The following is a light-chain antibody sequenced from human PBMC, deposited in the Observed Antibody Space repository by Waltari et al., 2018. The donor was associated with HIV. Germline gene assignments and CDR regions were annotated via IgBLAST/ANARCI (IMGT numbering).Light chain of an antibody. Sequence: QSGLTQPPSMSKPLSQPATISCNGYNHTIGRQGFAWFQQHPGHPPKHLSYRNDNRPSGISGRLSASRSGDTAYLSISSLQSEDEADYYCSAWDTSLSSWVFGGGTKLTVL. CDR2: RND. J-gene: IGLJ3*02. CDR3: SAWDTSLSSWV. CDR1: NHTIGRQG. V-gene: IGLV10-54*01.